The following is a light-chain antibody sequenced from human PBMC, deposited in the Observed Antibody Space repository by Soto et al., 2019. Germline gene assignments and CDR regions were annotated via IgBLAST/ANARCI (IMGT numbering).Light chain of an antibody. CDR3: QQSYSTLYT. J-gene: IGKJ2*01. CDR1: QSISSY. V-gene: IGKV1-39*01. CDR2: AAS. Sequence: DIQMTQSPSSLSASVGDRVTITCRASQSISSYLNWYQQKPGKAPKLLIYAASSLQSGVPSRFSGSGSGTDFTLTISSLQPEDFATYYCQQSYSTLYTFGRGTKLESK.